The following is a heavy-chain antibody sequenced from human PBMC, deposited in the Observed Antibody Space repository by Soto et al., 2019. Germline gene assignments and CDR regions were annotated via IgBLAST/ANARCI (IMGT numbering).Heavy chain of an antibody. CDR3: ARLYSSSWYSGFDP. Sequence: ASVKVSCKASGYTFTRYVINWVRQATGQGLEWMGWMNPNSGNTGYAQKFQGRVTMTRNTSISTAYMELSSLRSEDTAVYYCARLYSSSWYSGFDPWGQGTLVTVSS. D-gene: IGHD6-13*01. V-gene: IGHV1-8*01. CDR2: MNPNSGNT. CDR1: GYTFTRYV. J-gene: IGHJ5*02.